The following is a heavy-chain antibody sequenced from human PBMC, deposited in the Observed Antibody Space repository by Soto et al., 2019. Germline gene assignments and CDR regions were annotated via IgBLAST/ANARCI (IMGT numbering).Heavy chain of an antibody. Sequence: SETLSLTCTVSGGSVSSGSYYWSWIRQPPGKGLEWIGYIFYTGSTNYNPSLKSRVTISVDTSKNQFSLKLGSVTAADTAVYYCASDSSGYYYVDAFDIWGQGTMVTVSS. J-gene: IGHJ3*02. CDR1: GGSVSSGSYY. D-gene: IGHD3-22*01. CDR2: IFYTGST. CDR3: ASDSSGYYYVDAFDI. V-gene: IGHV4-61*01.